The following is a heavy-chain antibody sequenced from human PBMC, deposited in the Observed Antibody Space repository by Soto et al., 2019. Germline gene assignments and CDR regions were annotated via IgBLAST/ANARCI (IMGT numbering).Heavy chain of an antibody. J-gene: IGHJ4*02. D-gene: IGHD2-21*02. CDR3: ARLPKGSMVTS. Sequence: QVQLVESGGGVVQPGRSLTLSCAASGFTFSRFSMHWVRQAPGKGLAWVAVISYDGSNTHYAESVKGRFNISRDDSKNTVFLQMNNLRGEDSAVYYCARLPKGSMVTSWGQGTLVTVSS. CDR1: GFTFSRFS. V-gene: IGHV3-30-3*01. CDR2: ISYDGSNT.